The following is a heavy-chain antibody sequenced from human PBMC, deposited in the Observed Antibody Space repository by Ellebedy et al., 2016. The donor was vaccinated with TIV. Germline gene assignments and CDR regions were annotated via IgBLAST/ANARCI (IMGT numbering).Heavy chain of an antibody. CDR1: GGSFSGYY. J-gene: IGHJ5*02. CDR3: ARRGYCSSTSCYFPRWFDP. Sequence: SETLSLXCAVYGGSFSGYYWSWIRQPPGKGLEWIGEINHSGSTNYNPSLKSRVTISVDTSKNQFSLKLSSVTAADTAVYYCARRGYCSSTSCYFPRWFDPWGQGTLVTVSS. D-gene: IGHD2-2*01. CDR2: INHSGST. V-gene: IGHV4-34*01.